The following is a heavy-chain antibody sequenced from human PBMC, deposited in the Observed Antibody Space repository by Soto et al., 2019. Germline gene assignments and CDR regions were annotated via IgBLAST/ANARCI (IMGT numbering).Heavy chain of an antibody. CDR3: ASDNIPGLFDY. J-gene: IGHJ4*02. CDR2: INHSGST. CDR1: GGSFSGYY. V-gene: IGHV4-34*01. Sequence: QVQLQQWGAGLLKPSETLSLTCAVYGGSFSGYYWTWIRQPPGTGLEWIGEINHSGSTNYNPSLKSRVTLSVDTSKNQFSLQLASVTAADTAVYYCASDNIPGLFDYWGQGTLVTVSS. D-gene: IGHD1-1*01.